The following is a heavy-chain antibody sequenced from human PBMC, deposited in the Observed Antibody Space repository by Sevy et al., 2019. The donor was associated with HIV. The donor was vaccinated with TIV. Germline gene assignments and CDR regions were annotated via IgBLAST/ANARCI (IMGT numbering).Heavy chain of an antibody. D-gene: IGHD6-13*01. Sequence: GGSLRLSCAASGFTVSNNYMNWVRQAPGKGLEWVSLIYSGGTTHYAVSVKGRFTISRDHSKNTLYLQMNSLRAEDTAIYYCARDPAGIAATGGGWGQGTLVTVSS. J-gene: IGHJ4*02. CDR2: IYSGGTT. V-gene: IGHV3-53*01. CDR3: ARDPAGIAATGGG. CDR1: GFTVSNNY.